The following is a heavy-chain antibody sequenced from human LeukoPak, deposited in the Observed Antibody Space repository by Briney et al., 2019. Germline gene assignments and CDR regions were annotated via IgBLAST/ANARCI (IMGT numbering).Heavy chain of an antibody. CDR1: GFTFSSYS. D-gene: IGHD3-3*01. CDR2: ISSSSSYI. V-gene: IGHV3-21*01. CDR3: ASSFRDTYYDFWSGYYPPTFDY. Sequence: GGSLRLSCAASGFTFSSYSMNWVRQAPGKGLEWVSSISSSSSYIYYADSVKGRFTISRDNAKNSLYLQMNSLRAEDTAVYYCASSFRDTYYDFWSGYYPPTFDYWGQGTLVTVSS. J-gene: IGHJ4*02.